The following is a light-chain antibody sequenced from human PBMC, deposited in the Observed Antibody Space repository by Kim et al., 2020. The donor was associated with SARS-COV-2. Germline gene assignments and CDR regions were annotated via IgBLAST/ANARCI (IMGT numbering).Light chain of an antibody. J-gene: IGLJ2*01. CDR2: GNN. V-gene: IGLV3-19*01. CDR1: SLRTYC. Sequence: VALGQTVRITCQGDSLRTYCASWYQQKPGQAPLLVIYGNNNRPSGIPDRFSGSSSGNTASLTITGAQAGDEADYYCKSRDSSGKVVFGGGTKLTVL. CDR3: KSRDSSGKVV.